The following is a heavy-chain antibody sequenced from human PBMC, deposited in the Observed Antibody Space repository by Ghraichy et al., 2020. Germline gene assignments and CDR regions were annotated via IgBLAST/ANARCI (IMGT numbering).Heavy chain of an antibody. V-gene: IGHV1-69*13. J-gene: IGHJ6*02. CDR2: IIPIFGTA. CDR3: ARDGDYRSDYYGMDV. CDR1: GGTFSSYA. Sequence: SVKVSCKASGGTFSSYAISWVRQAPGQGLEWMGGIIPIFGTANYAQKFQGRVTITADESTSTAYMELSSLRSEDTAVYYCARDGDYRSDYYGMDVWGQGTTVTVSS. D-gene: IGHD4-17*01.